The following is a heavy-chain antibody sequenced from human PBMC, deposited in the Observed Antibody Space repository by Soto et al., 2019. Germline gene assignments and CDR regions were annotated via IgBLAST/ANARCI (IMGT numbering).Heavy chain of an antibody. CDR1: GFTFGGYG. J-gene: IGHJ4*02. V-gene: IGHV3-30*19. CDR2: ISYDGRNK. Sequence: PGGSLRLSCAASGFTFGGYGMHWVRQAPGKGLEWAAAISYDGRNKYYADSVKGRFTISRDNSKNTLYLKMNSLRAEDTAVYYCARDKRDLRFLEWSYYFDFWGQGTLVTVSS. CDR3: ARDKRDLRFLEWSYYFDF. D-gene: IGHD3-3*01.